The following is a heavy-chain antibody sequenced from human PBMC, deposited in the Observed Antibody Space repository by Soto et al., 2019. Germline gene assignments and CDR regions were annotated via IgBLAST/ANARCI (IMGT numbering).Heavy chain of an antibody. D-gene: IGHD2-8*01. Sequence: SVKVSCKASGYTFTGYYMHWVRQAPGQGLEWVGWINPNSGGTNYAQKFQGRVTMTRDTSISTAYMELSRLRSDDTAVYYCARDAVDCTNGVCYTAYYYGMDVWGQGTTVTVSS. CDR1: GYTFTGYY. CDR2: INPNSGGT. V-gene: IGHV1-2*02. CDR3: ARDAVDCTNGVCYTAYYYGMDV. J-gene: IGHJ6*02.